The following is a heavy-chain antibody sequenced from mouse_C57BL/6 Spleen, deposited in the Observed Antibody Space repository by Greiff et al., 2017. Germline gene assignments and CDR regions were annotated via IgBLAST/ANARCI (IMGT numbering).Heavy chain of an antibody. CDR1: GFTFSDYG. CDR2: ISSGSSTI. CDR3: ARSNYVDYAMDY. Sequence: EVKLEESGGGLVKPGGSLKLSCAASGFTFSDYGMHWVRQAPEKGLEWVAYISSGSSTIYYADTVKGRFTISRDNAKNTLFLQMTSLRSEDTAMYYGARSNYVDYAMDYWGQGTSVTVSS. J-gene: IGHJ4*01. V-gene: IGHV5-17*01. D-gene: IGHD2-5*01.